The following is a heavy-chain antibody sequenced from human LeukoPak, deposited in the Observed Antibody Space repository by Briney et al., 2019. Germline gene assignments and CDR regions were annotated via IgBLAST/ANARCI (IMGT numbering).Heavy chain of an antibody. CDR1: GYTFTSYA. CDR3: ARVVKYSSGPLTDLLPYYFDS. J-gene: IGHJ4*02. D-gene: IGHD6-19*01. V-gene: IGHV1-3*03. Sequence: ASVKVSCKASGYTFTSYAMHWVRQAPGQRLEWMGWISAGNGNTKYSQEFQGRVTISRDTSASTAYMELSSLRSEDMAVYYCARVVKYSSGPLTDLLPYYFDSWGQGTLVTVSS. CDR2: ISAGNGNT.